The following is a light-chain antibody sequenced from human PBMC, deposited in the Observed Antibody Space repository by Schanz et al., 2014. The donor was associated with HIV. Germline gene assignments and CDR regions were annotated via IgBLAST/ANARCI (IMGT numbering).Light chain of an antibody. V-gene: IGLV2-14*03. CDR3: ASYTSSATFV. CDR2: DVT. Sequence: QSALTQPASVSGSPGQSITISCTGTSSDIGDYDFVSWYQQYPGKAPKVMIYDVTIRPSGASVRFSGSKSGNTASLTISGLQAEDEADYFRASYTSSATFVFGTGTKLTVL. J-gene: IGLJ1*01. CDR1: SSDIGDYDF.